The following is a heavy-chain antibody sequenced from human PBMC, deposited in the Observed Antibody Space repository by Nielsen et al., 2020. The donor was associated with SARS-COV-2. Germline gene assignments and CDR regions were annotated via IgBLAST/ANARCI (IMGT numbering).Heavy chain of an antibody. CDR1: GGSISSGGYY. J-gene: IGHJ5*02. V-gene: IGHV4-39*07. D-gene: IGHD2-21*02. CDR2: INHSGSA. Sequence: SETLSLTCTVSGGSISSGGYYWTWIRQPPGKGLEWIGVINHSGSANYNPSLQSRLTISVDTSKNQFSLKLSSVTAADTAVYYCARGDIVVVTAIQGWFDPWGQGTLVTVSS. CDR3: ARGDIVVVTAIQGWFDP.